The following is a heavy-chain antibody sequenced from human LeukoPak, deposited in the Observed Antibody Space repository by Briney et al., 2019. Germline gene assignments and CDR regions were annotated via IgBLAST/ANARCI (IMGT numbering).Heavy chain of an antibody. J-gene: IGHJ4*02. CDR3: ARAPTAMVPFEY. V-gene: IGHV4-59*11. CDR1: GGSISSHY. D-gene: IGHD5-18*01. CDR2: IYYSGST. Sequence: SETLSLTCTVSGGSISSHYWSWIRQPPGKGLEWIGYIYYSGSTNYNPSLKSRVTISVDTSKNQFSLKLSSVTAADTAVYYCARAPTAMVPFEYWGQGTLVTVSS.